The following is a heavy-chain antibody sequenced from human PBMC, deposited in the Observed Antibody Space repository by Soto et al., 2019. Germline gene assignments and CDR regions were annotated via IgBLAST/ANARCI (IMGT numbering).Heavy chain of an antibody. CDR3: ARAWGYDSSWYSDY. Sequence: PSETLSLTCTVSGGSVSSGTYYWSWIRQPPGKGLEWIGYIYYSGSTNYNPSLKSRVTISVDTSKNQFSLKLSSVTAADTAVYYCARAWGYDSSWYSDYWGQGTLVTVSS. D-gene: IGHD6-13*01. CDR1: GGSVSSGTYY. V-gene: IGHV4-61*01. CDR2: IYYSGST. J-gene: IGHJ4*02.